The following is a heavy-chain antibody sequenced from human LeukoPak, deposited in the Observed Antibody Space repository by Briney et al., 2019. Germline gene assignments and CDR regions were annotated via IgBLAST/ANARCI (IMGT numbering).Heavy chain of an antibody. D-gene: IGHD2-15*01. CDR2: IRPNSGGT. J-gene: IGHJ6*03. V-gene: IGHV1-2*02. Sequence: ASVKVSCKASGYTFGAYYMYWVRQAPGQGLEWMGWIRPNSGGTNYTQKFQGRVTMTRDTSISTAYMELSRLRSDDTAVYYCARGAVVVAAYLKNYYYYYMDVWGKGTTVTVSS. CDR1: GYTFGAYY. CDR3: ARGAVVVAAYLKNYYYYYMDV.